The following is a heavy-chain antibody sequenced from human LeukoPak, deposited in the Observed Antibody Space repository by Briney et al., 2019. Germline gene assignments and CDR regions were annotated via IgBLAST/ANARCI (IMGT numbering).Heavy chain of an antibody. CDR3: ARTSSSNWYGPIDN. V-gene: IGHV4-59*01. Sequence: PSETLSLTCTVSGGSISSYYWGWIRQPPGKGLEWIGYIYYSGSTNYNPSLKSRVTISVDTSKNQFSLKLSSVTAADTAVYYCARTSSSNWYGPIDNWGQGTLVTVSS. CDR1: GGSISSYY. D-gene: IGHD6-13*01. J-gene: IGHJ4*02. CDR2: IYYSGST.